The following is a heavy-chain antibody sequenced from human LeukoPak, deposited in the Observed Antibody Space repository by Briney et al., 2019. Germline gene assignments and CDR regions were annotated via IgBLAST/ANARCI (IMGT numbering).Heavy chain of an antibody. CDR2: IYHSGST. CDR3: ASYSSRYYYYGMDV. D-gene: IGHD6-13*01. Sequence: SETLSLTCAVSGGSISSSNWWSWVRQPPGKGLEWIGEIYHSGSTNYNPSLKSRVTISVDKSKNQFSLKLSSVTAADTAVYYCASYSSRYYYYGMDVWGQGTTVTVSS. V-gene: IGHV4-4*02. CDR1: GGSISSSNW. J-gene: IGHJ6*02.